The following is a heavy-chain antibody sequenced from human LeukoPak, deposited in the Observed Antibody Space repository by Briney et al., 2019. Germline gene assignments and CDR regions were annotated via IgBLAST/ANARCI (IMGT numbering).Heavy chain of an antibody. CDR3: AREVAGTNYNWFDP. CDR1: GFTFSSYW. J-gene: IGHJ5*02. V-gene: IGHV3-21*01. D-gene: IGHD6-19*01. Sequence: GGSLRLSCAASGFTFSSYWMNWVRQAPGKGLEWVSSISSSSSYIYYADSVKGRFTISRDNAKNSLYLQMNSLRAEDTAVYYCAREVAGTNYNWFDPWGQGTLVTVSS. CDR2: ISSSSSYI.